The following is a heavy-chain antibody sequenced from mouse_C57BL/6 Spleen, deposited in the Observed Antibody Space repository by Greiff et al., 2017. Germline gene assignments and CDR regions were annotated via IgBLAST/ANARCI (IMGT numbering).Heavy chain of an antibody. CDR1: GYAFTNYL. D-gene: IGHD1-1*01. V-gene: IGHV1-54*01. J-gene: IGHJ1*03. CDR2: INPGSGGT. Sequence: QVQLQQSGAELVRPGTSVKVSCKASGYAFTNYLIEWVKQRPGQGLEWIGVINPGSGGTNYNEKFKGKATLTADKSSSTAYMQLSSLTSEDSAVYCCAREGIITTVGGYFDVWGTGTTVTVSS. CDR3: AREGIITTVGGYFDV.